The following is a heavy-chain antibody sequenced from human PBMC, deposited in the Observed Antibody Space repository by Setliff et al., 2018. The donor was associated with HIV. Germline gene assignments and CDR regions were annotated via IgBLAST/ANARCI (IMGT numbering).Heavy chain of an antibody. CDR1: GYTFTTYG. V-gene: IGHV1-18*01. J-gene: IGHJ3*01. CDR2: INTYNGNT. Sequence: ASVKVSCKASGYTFTTYGISWVRQAPGQGLEWMGWINTYNGNTNYAQKLQGRVNMTTDTSASTAYLELRRLRSDDTAVYFCARNKLSDAFDVWGPGTMVTVSS. D-gene: IGHD1-1*01. CDR3: ARNKLSDAFDV.